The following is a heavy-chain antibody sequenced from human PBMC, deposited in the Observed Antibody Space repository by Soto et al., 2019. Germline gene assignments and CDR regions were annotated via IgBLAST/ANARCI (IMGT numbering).Heavy chain of an antibody. J-gene: IGHJ6*02. V-gene: IGHV3-23*01. CDR1: GFTFRTYA. D-gene: IGHD3-3*01. CDR2: ISGTGGGT. CDR3: AKDRKVYYDFWSGPHSLDV. Sequence: PGGSLRLSCAASGFTFRTYAMNWVRQAPGKGLEWVSGISGTGGGTYYAGSVKGRFTISRDNSKNTLYLQMNSLRAEDTAVYYCAKDRKVYYDFWSGPHSLDVWGQGTTVTVYS.